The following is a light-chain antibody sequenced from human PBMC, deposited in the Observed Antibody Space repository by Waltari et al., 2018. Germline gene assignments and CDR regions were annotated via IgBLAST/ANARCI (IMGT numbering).Light chain of an antibody. CDR3: QQYSSYPLT. V-gene: IGKV1-16*02. J-gene: IGKJ4*01. CDR1: QGIGKS. Sequence: DIQMTQSPSPLSASVGDRVIITCRASQGIGKSLGWFQQKPGKAPKSLIYAVSSLETGVPSKFSGSGSGTDFTLTISSLQPEDFATYYCQQYSSYPLTFGGGTKVEIK. CDR2: AVS.